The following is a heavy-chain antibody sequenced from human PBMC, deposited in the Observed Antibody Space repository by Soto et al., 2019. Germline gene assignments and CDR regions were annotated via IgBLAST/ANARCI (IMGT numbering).Heavy chain of an antibody. Sequence: ASVKVSCKASGYTFTSYGISWVRQAPGQGLEWMGWISAYNGNTNYAQKLQGRVTMTTDTSTSTAYMELRSLRSDDTAVYYCARACKRYCSGGSCYSDVGYWGQGTLVTGSS. CDR3: ARACKRYCSGGSCYSDVGY. CDR2: ISAYNGNT. CDR1: GYTFTSYG. D-gene: IGHD2-15*01. J-gene: IGHJ4*02. V-gene: IGHV1-18*01.